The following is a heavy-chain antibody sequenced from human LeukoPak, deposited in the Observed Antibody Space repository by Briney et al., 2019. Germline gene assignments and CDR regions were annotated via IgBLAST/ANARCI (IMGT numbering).Heavy chain of an antibody. CDR2: INHSGST. V-gene: IGHV4-34*01. D-gene: IGHD5-24*01. J-gene: IGHJ3*02. CDR1: GGSFSDYY. CDR3: ARARWLPSAFDI. Sequence: SETLSLTCAVYGGSFSDYYWSWIRQPPGKGLEWIWEINHSGSTNYNPSLKSRVTISVDTSNNQFSLKLSSVTAADTAVYYCARARWLPSAFDIWGQGTMVTVSS.